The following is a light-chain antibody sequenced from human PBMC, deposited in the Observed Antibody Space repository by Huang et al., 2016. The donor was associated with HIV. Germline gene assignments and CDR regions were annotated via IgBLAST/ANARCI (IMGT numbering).Light chain of an antibody. J-gene: IGKJ5*01. CDR2: DAF. Sequence: EIVLTQSPATLSLSPGERATLSCRASQSVSTYVAWYQQKPGQAPRLLIYDAFKRATDIPARFSGSGSGTDFSLTISSLEPEDSATYYCQHHGNWPETFGQGTRLEIK. CDR1: QSVSTY. V-gene: IGKV3-11*01. CDR3: QHHGNWPET.